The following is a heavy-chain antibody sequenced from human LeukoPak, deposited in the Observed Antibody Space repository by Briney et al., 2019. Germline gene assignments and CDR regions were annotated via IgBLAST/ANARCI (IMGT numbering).Heavy chain of an antibody. Sequence: PGGSLRLSCAASGFTFSSYWMHWVRHAPGKGLEWVSRINSDGSSTSYADSVRGRFTISRDNAKNTLYLQMNSLRAEDTAVYYCARDLELAYYDSSGYEYWGQGTLVTVSS. V-gene: IGHV3-74*01. CDR2: INSDGSST. J-gene: IGHJ4*02. CDR1: GFTFSSYW. D-gene: IGHD3-22*01. CDR3: ARDLELAYYDSSGYEY.